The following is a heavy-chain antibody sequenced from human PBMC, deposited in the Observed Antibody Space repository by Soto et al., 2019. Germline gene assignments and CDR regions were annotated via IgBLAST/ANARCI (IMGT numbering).Heavy chain of an antibody. J-gene: IGHJ5*02. D-gene: IGHD1-1*01. CDR1: DGSLSDDY. CDR3: SRGNDAYKGGRA. CDR2: IHPSGST. Sequence: QVQLQQWGAGLLKPSETLSLTCAVYDGSLSDDYYTWTRQSPGKGLEWIGEIHPSGSTYYNPFLKTGVTLSQDTSKKQFSLNLISVTAAATGEYYCSRGNDAYKGGRAWGQGTLVTVSS. V-gene: IGHV4-34*02.